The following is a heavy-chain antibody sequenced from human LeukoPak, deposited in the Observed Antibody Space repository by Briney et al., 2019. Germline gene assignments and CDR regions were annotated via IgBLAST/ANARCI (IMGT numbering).Heavy chain of an antibody. D-gene: IGHD3-22*01. CDR1: GFTFSNYA. Sequence: AGSLTLSCAASGFTFSNYAMRWDRQAQGKGREWASATSGSGGSTYYADSVKGRFTIAKDNSKNTLYLQMNSLRAEDTALYYCAKDPLRYYDSPGENWFDPWGQGTLVTVSS. V-gene: IGHV3-23*01. J-gene: IGHJ5*02. CDR3: AKDPLRYYDSPGENWFDP. CDR2: TSGSGGST.